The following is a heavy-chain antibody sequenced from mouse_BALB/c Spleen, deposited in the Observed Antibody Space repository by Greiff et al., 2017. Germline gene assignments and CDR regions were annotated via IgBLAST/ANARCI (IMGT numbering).Heavy chain of an antibody. J-gene: IGHJ4*01. D-gene: IGHD1-2*01. V-gene: IGHV5-6-5*01. Sequence: EVQVVESGGGLVKPGGSLKLSCAASGFTFSSYSMSWVRQTPEKRLEWVASISSGGSTYYPASVKGRFTISRDNARNILYLQMSSLRSEDTAMYYCARKGYYGYYAMDDWGQGTSVTVSS. CDR1: GFTFSSYS. CDR3: ARKGYYGYYAMDD. CDR2: ISSGGST.